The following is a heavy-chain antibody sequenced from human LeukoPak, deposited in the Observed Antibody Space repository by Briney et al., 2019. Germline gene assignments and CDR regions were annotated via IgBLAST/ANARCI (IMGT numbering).Heavy chain of an antibody. J-gene: IGHJ4*02. D-gene: IGHD3-3*01. V-gene: IGHV3-23*01. CDR1: GFSFGSYA. Sequence: GSLRLSCAASGFSFGSYAMNWVRPAPGKGLDWVSGISGSGGITDNADSVEGRFTISRDNSKNTLYLQMDSLRAEDTAVYYCARGRVLESDYWGQGTLVTVSS. CDR3: ARGRVLESDY. CDR2: ISGSGGIT.